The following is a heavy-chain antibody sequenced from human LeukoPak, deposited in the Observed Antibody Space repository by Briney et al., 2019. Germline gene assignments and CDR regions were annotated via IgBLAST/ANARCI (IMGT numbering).Heavy chain of an antibody. Sequence: GRSLRLSCAASGFTFSSYGMHWARQAPGKGLEWVAVISYDGSNKYYADSVKGRFTISRDNSKNTLYLQMNSLRAEDTAVYYCAKDQGYCSGGSCYPWNGMDVWGKGTTVTVSS. J-gene: IGHJ6*04. V-gene: IGHV3-30*18. CDR2: ISYDGSNK. CDR1: GFTFSSYG. CDR3: AKDQGYCSGGSCYPWNGMDV. D-gene: IGHD2-15*01.